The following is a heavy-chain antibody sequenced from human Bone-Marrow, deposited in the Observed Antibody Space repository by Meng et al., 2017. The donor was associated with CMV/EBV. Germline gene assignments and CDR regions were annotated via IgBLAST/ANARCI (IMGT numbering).Heavy chain of an antibody. CDR2: ISAYNGNT. D-gene: IGHD3-22*01. J-gene: IGHJ6*02. V-gene: IGHV1-18*01. Sequence: GYTFTSYGISWVRQAPGQGLEWMGWISAYNGNTNYAQKLQGRVTMTTDTSTSTAYMELRSLRSDDTAVYYCARGYDSSGYVVYGMDVWGQGTTVTVSS. CDR1: GYTFTSYG. CDR3: ARGYDSSGYVVYGMDV.